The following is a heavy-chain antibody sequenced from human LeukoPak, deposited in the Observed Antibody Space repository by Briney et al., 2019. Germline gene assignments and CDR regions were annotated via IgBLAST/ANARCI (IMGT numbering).Heavy chain of an antibody. CDR1: GGSFSGYY. CDR3: ARGGKAMVPVDY. CDR2: INHSGST. J-gene: IGHJ4*02. D-gene: IGHD5-18*01. V-gene: IGHV4-34*01. Sequence: PSETLSLTCAVYGGSFSGYYWSWVRQPPGKGLEWIGEINHSGSTNYNPSLKSRVTISVDTSKNQCSLKLSAVTAADTAVYYCARGGKAMVPVDYWGQGTLVTVSS.